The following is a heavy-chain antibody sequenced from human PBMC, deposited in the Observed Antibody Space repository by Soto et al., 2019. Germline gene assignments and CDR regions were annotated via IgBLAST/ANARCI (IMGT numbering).Heavy chain of an antibody. CDR1: GYTFTSYG. Sequence: QVQLVQSGAEVKKPGASVKVSCKASGYTFTSYGISWVRQAPGQGLEWMGWISAYNGNTNYAQKLQGRVTMTTDTSTSTAYIELRSLRSDDTAVYYCARPRGDYGDSYYFDYWGQGTLVTVSS. CDR3: ARPRGDYGDSYYFDY. CDR2: ISAYNGNT. D-gene: IGHD4-17*01. J-gene: IGHJ4*02. V-gene: IGHV1-18*01.